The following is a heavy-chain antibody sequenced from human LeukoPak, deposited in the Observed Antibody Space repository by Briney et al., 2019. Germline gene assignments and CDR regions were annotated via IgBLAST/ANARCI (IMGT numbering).Heavy chain of an antibody. V-gene: IGHV1-46*01. J-gene: IGHJ3*02. Sequence: AASVKVSCKASGYTFSNYYIHWVRQAPGQGLEWMGIIGGSTNYAQKFQGRVTMTRDTSTSTVYMELSSLRSEDTAVYYCARVRDGYNDAYDIWGQGTMVPVHS. CDR1: GYTFSNYY. D-gene: IGHD5-24*01. CDR3: ARVRDGYNDAYDI. CDR2: IGGST.